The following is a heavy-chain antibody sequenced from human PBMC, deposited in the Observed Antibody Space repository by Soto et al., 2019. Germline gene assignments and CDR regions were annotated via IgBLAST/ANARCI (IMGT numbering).Heavy chain of an antibody. CDR2: INPRDSDT. CDR3: VRQNVPGRNWFES. Sequence: GESLKISCQGSGYRFSDYWIGWVRQMPGKGLEWMTIINPRDSDTRYSPSLQGQVTISVDMSATTAYLQWSSLKPSDTAIYYCVRQNVPGRNWFESWRQGTLVTVSS. CDR1: GYRFSDYW. V-gene: IGHV5-51*01. J-gene: IGHJ5*01.